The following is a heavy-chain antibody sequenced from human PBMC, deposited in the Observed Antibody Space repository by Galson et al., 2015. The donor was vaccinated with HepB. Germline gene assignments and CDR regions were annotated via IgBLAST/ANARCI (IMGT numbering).Heavy chain of an antibody. CDR1: GGSISSGGYS. V-gene: IGHV4-30-2*01. Sequence: TLSLTCAVYGGSISSGGYSWSWIRQPPGKGLEWIGYIYHSGSTYYSPSLKSRVTISVDRSKNQFSLRLSSAAAADTAVYYCARGARNYYFDYWGQGTLVTVSS. CDR3: ARGARNYYFDY. CDR2: IYHSGST. J-gene: IGHJ4*02.